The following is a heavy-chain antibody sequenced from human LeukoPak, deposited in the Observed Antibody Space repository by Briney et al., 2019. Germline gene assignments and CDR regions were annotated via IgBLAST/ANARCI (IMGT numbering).Heavy chain of an antibody. D-gene: IGHD6-13*01. CDR1: GFGFSSCE. J-gene: IGHJ4*02. CDR3: ARALPSSWYYFDY. Sequence: PGGPLRLSCAASGFGFSSCEMNWVRQAPGKGLEWVSYISSSGSTIHYADSVKGRFTISRDNAKNSLYLQMNSLRAEDTAVYYCARALPSSWYYFDYWGQGTLVTVSS. CDR2: ISSSGSTI. V-gene: IGHV3-48*03.